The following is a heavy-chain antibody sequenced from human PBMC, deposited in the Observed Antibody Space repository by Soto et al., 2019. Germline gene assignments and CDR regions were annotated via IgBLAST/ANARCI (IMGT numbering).Heavy chain of an antibody. CDR1: GGSIRNYX. J-gene: IGHJ4*02. Sequence: QVQLQESGPGLVKPSETLSLTCSVSGGSIRNYXWXXIRQPAGKGLEWIGRIYTSGNSDYNPSLKSRVTMSADTSKNQLSLRLXXVTXXXSAXXXXXXXXXXXXXXYLDYWGQGIRVTISS. V-gene: IGHV4-4*07. CDR3: XXXXXXXXXXYLDY. CDR2: IYTSGNS.